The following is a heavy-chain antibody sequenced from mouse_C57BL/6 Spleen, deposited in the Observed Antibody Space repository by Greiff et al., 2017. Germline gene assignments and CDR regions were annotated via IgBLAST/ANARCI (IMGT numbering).Heavy chain of an antibody. J-gene: IGHJ3*01. CDR2: IDPSDSYT. V-gene: IGHV1-50*01. CDR3: ARGGGTAQATSFAY. D-gene: IGHD3-2*02. Sequence: QVHVKQPGAELVKPGASVKLSCKASGYTFTSYWMQWVKQRPGQGLEWIGEIDPSDSYTNYNQKFKGKATLTVDTSSSTAYMPLSSLTSEDSAVYYCARGGGTAQATSFAYWGQGTLVTVSA. CDR1: GYTFTSYW.